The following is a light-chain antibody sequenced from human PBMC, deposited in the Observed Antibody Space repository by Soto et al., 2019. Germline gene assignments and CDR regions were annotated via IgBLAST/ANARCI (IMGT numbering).Light chain of an antibody. J-gene: IGKJ2*01. Sequence: EIVMTQSPDTLSVSPGDTATLSCRSSQNIHINLAWYQQKPGQAPTLLIHGVTARAPGVPARFSGSGYGTDFTLTIRSVQSGDFGVFYCQQYEGWPRTFGLGTKVEIQ. CDR3: QQYEGWPRT. V-gene: IGKV3-15*01. CDR1: QNIHIN. CDR2: GVT.